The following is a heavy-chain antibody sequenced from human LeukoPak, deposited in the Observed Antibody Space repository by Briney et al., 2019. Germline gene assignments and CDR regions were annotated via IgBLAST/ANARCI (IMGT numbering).Heavy chain of an antibody. Sequence: ASVKVSCKASGYSFTDYYIHWVRQAPGQGLEWMGISNPNSGSTSYAQNFQGRVSVTRGTSTSTVYMDLSSLRTEDTAVYFCARGGMGIQLWPFDFWGQGTLVTVSS. CDR1: GYSFTDYY. D-gene: IGHD5-18*01. CDR3: ARGGMGIQLWPFDF. CDR2: SNPNSGST. V-gene: IGHV1-46*01. J-gene: IGHJ4*02.